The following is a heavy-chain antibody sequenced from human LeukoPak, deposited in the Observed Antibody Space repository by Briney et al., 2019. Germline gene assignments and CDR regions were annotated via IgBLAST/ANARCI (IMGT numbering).Heavy chain of an antibody. Sequence: ASVKVSCKVSGYTLTELSMHWVRQAPGKGLEWMGGFDPEDGETIYAQKFQGRVTMTEDTSTDTAYMELSSLRSEDTAVYYCARVSMGLSYNYYHGMDVWGQGTTVTVSS. CDR3: ARVSMGLSYNYYHGMDV. V-gene: IGHV1-24*01. CDR1: GYTLTELS. J-gene: IGHJ6*02. CDR2: FDPEDGET. D-gene: IGHD3-10*01.